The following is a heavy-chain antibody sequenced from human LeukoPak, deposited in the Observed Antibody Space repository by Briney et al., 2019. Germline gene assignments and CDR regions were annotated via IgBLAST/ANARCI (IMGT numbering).Heavy chain of an antibody. CDR2: IYSGGTT. V-gene: IGHV3-66*02. CDR1: GFTVSGNY. Sequence: GGSLRLSCAASGFTVSGNYMTWVRQAPGKGLEWVSVIYSGGTTYYADSVKGRYTISRDNSKNTLALQMNSLRAEDTAVYYCATHSSGYYYYYWGQGTLVTVSS. J-gene: IGHJ4*02. CDR3: ATHSSGYYYYY. D-gene: IGHD3-22*01.